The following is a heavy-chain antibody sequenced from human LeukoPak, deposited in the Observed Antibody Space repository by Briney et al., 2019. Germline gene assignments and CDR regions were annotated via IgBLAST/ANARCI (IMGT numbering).Heavy chain of an antibody. CDR3: AADPRAHYDFWSGYSPDAFDI. J-gene: IGHJ3*02. Sequence: SETLSLTCTVSGGSISSYYWSWIRQPPGKGLEWIGYIYYSGSTNYNPSLKSRVTISVDTSKNQFSLKLSSVTAADTAVYYCAADPRAHYDFWSGYSPDAFDIWGQGTMVTVSS. D-gene: IGHD3-3*01. V-gene: IGHV4-59*01. CDR1: GGSISSYY. CDR2: IYYSGST.